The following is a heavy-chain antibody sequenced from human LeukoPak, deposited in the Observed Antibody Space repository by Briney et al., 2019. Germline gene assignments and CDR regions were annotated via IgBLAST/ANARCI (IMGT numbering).Heavy chain of an antibody. D-gene: IGHD4-17*01. CDR2: INPSGGST. V-gene: IGHV1-46*01. CDR3: ARGRPHGDYKLDY. Sequence: ASVKVSCKASGYTFTSYGISWVRQAPGQGLEWMGIINPSGGSTSYAQKFQGRVTMTRDTSTSTVYMELSSLRSEDTAVYYCARGRPHGDYKLDYWGQGTLVTVSS. J-gene: IGHJ4*02. CDR1: GYTFTSYG.